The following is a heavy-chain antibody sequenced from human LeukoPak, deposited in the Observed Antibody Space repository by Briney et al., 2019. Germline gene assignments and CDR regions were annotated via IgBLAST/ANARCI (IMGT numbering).Heavy chain of an antibody. J-gene: IGHJ4*02. CDR2: INHSGST. D-gene: IGHD6-13*01. CDR1: GGSFSGYY. V-gene: IGHV4-34*01. Sequence: SETLSLTCAVYGGSFSGYYWSWIRQPPGKGLEWIGEINHSGSTNYNPSLKSRVTISVDTSKNQFSLKLSSVTAADTAVDYCVITPVMFPQLAAGLDYWGQGTLVTVSS. CDR3: VITPVMFPQLAAGLDY.